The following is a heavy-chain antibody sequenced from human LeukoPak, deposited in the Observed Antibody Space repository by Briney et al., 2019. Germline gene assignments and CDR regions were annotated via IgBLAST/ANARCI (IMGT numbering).Heavy chain of an antibody. J-gene: IGHJ4*02. CDR1: GGTFSSYT. V-gene: IGHV1-69*02. D-gene: IGHD2-21*02. Sequence: GASVKVSCKASGGTFSSYTISWVRQAPGQGLEWMGRIIPILGIANYAQKFQGRVTITADKSTSTAYMELSSLRSEDTAVYYCTTYCGGDCYSFFDYWGQGTVVTVSS. CDR3: TTYCGGDCYSFFDY. CDR2: IIPILGIA.